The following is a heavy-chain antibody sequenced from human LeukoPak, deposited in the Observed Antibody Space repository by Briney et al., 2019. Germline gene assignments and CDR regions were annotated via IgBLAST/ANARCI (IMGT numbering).Heavy chain of an antibody. CDR1: GFTFDDYA. V-gene: IGHV3-9*01. D-gene: IGHD2-2*02. J-gene: IGHJ6*03. CDR3: AYCSSTSCHTYYYYMDV. CDR2: ISWNSGSI. Sequence: GGSLRLSCAASGFTFDDYAMHWVRQAPGKGLEWVSGISWNSGSIGYADSVKGRFTISRDNAKNSLYLQMNSLRAEDTAVYYCAYCSSTSCHTYYYYMDVWGKGTTVTVSS.